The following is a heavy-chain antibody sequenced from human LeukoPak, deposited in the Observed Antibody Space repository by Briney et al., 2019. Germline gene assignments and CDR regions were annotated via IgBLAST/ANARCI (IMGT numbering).Heavy chain of an antibody. CDR1: GGSISTYY. J-gene: IGHJ5*01. D-gene: IGHD3-10*01. CDR3: ARAPVVRGVFGWFDF. Sequence: TSETLSLTCSVSGGSISTYYWNWFRQPPGKGLEWIGHRHDSGSSNYNPSLKSRVTISIDTSKNQFSLKLNSVTAADTADYYCARAPVVRGVFGWFDFWGQGVLVTVSS. V-gene: IGHV4-59*01. CDR2: RHDSGSS.